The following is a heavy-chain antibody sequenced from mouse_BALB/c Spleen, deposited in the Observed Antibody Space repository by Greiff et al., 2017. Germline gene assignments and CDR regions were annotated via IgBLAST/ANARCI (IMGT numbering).Heavy chain of an antibody. Sequence: VQLQQSGPELVKPGASVRISCTASGYTFTSYYIHWVKQRPGQGLEWIGWIYPGNVNTKYNEKFKGKATLTADTSSSTAYMQLSSLTSEDSAVYVCARNYYGSSYYWYFDVWGAGTTVTVSS. CDR1: GYTFTSYY. D-gene: IGHD1-1*01. CDR2: IYPGNVNT. J-gene: IGHJ1*01. CDR3: ARNYYGSSYYWYFDV. V-gene: IGHV1S56*01.